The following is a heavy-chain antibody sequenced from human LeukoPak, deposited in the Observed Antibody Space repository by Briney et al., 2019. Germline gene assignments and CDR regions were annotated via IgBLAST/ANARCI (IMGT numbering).Heavy chain of an antibody. CDR1: GGSISSYY. Sequence: SETLSLTCTVSGGSISSYYWSWIRQPPGKGLEWIGYIYYSGSTNYNPSLKSRVTISVDTSKNQFSLKLSSVTAADTAVYYCARGQRGYCSSTSCYEFDPWGQGTLVTVSS. J-gene: IGHJ5*02. CDR2: IYYSGST. V-gene: IGHV4-59*12. CDR3: ARGQRGYCSSTSCYEFDP. D-gene: IGHD2-2*01.